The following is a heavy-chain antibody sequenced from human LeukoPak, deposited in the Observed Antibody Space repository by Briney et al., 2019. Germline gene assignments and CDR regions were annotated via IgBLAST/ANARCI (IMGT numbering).Heavy chain of an antibody. J-gene: IGHJ4*02. V-gene: IGHV1-2*02. CDR3: ARDPTTVTSTSDDY. CDR2: INPKSGGT. CDR1: GYTFTDYY. Sequence: ASVKVSCKASGYTFTDYYIHWVRQAPGQDFEWMGWINPKSGGTEYAQKFQGRVTMTRDPSLSTAYMELSRLRSDDTAVYYCARDPTTVTSTSDDYWGQGTLVTVSS. D-gene: IGHD4-17*01.